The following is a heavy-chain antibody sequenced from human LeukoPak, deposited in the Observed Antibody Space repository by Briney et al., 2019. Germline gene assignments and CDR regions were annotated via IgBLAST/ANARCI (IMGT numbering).Heavy chain of an antibody. J-gene: IGHJ4*02. CDR3: ARFYCGGDCYAGYFDY. D-gene: IGHD2-21*02. CDR1: GFTVSRNY. V-gene: IGHV3-53*01. CDR2: IYSGGST. Sequence: GGSLRLSCVASGFTVSRNYMSWVRQAPGKGLEWVSVIYSGGSTYYADSVKGRFTISRDNSKNTLYLQMNSLRAEDTAVYYCARFYCGGDCYAGYFDYWGQGTLVTVSS.